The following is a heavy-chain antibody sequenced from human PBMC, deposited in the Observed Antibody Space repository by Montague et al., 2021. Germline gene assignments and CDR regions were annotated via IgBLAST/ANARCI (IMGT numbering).Heavy chain of an antibody. CDR1: GFTFSNYG. Sequence: SLRLSCAASGFTFSNYGIHWVRQAPGKGLEWVALISYDGSNKKYADSVKGRFTISRDNSKNTLCLQMNSLRTEDTAVYYCAKDWWIKIPALDYVDYWGQGTLVTVSS. CDR3: AKDWWIKIPALDYVDY. CDR2: ISYDGSNK. V-gene: IGHV3-30*18. J-gene: IGHJ4*02. D-gene: IGHD2-2*01.